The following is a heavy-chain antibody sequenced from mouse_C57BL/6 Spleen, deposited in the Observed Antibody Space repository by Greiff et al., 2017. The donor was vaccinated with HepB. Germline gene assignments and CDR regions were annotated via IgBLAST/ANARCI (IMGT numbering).Heavy chain of an antibody. CDR3: TRRIYYDYEGYYFDY. V-gene: IGHV1-15*01. D-gene: IGHD2-4*01. CDR1: GYTFTDYE. CDR2: IDPETGGT. Sequence: VKLMESGAELVRPGASVTLSCKASGYTFTDYEMHWVKQTPVHGLEWIGAIDPETGGTAYNQKFKGKAILTADKSSSTAYMELRSLTSEDSAVYYCTRRIYYDYEGYYFDYWGQGTTLTVSS. J-gene: IGHJ2*01.